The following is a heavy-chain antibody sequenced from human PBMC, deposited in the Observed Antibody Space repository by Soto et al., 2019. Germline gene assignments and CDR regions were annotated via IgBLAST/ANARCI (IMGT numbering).Heavy chain of an antibody. CDR3: AKARDSSSSGRYYFDY. Sequence: ESGGGLVQPGRSLRLSCAASGFTFDDYAMHWVRQAPGKGLEWVSGISWNSGSIGYADSVKGRFTISRDNAKNSLYLQMNSLKAEDTALYYCAKARDSSSSGRYYFDYWGQGTLVTVSS. CDR1: GFTFDDYA. V-gene: IGHV3-9*01. J-gene: IGHJ4*02. CDR2: ISWNSGSI. D-gene: IGHD6-6*01.